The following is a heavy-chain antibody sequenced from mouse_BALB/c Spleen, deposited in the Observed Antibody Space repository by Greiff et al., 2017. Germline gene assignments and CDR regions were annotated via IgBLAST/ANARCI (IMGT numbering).Heavy chain of an antibody. CDR1: GFTFNTYA. CDR2: IRSKSNNYAT. J-gene: IGHJ3*01. V-gene: IGHV10-1*02. D-gene: IGHD2-3*01. Sequence: DVQLVESGGGLVQPKGSLKLSCAASGFTFNTYAMNWVRQAPGKGLEWVARIRSKSNNYATYYADSVKDRFTISRDDSQSMLYLQMNNLKTEDTAMYYCATHDGYLEGFAYWGQGTLVTVSA. CDR3: ATHDGYLEGFAY.